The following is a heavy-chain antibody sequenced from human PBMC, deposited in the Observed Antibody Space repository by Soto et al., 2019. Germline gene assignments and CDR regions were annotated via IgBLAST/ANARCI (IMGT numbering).Heavy chain of an antibody. V-gene: IGHV4-30-2*01. J-gene: IGHJ5*02. CDR1: GGSISSGGYS. CDR2: IYHSGST. Sequence: SETLSLTCAVSGGSISSGGYSWSWIRQPPGKGLEWIGYIYHSGSTYYNPSLKSRVTIPVDRSKNQFSLKLSSVTAADTAVYYCARGVVPRRNCSSTSCYTVTNWFDPWGQGTLVTVSS. D-gene: IGHD2-2*02. CDR3: ARGVVPRRNCSSTSCYTVTNWFDP.